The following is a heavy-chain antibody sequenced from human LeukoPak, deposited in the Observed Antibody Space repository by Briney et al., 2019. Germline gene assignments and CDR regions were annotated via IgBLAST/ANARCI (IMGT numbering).Heavy chain of an antibody. D-gene: IGHD1-1*01. CDR3: ARNDDVFDI. J-gene: IGHJ3*02. V-gene: IGHV3-7*01. CDR1: GFTFSAYT. Sequence: GGSLRLSCAASGFTFSAYTLNWVRQAPGKGLEWVANIKQDASVKQYVDSVKGRFTISRDNAKNSLYLQMNSLRAEDTAVYYCARNDDVFDIWGQGTMVTVSS. CDR2: IKQDASVK.